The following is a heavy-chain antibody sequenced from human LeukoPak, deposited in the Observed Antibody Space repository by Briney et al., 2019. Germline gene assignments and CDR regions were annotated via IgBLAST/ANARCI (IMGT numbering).Heavy chain of an antibody. Sequence: QAGGSLRLSCAASGFTFSSYAMSWVRQAPGKGLEWVSAISGSGGGTYYADSVKGRFTISRDNSKNTLYLQMNSLRAEDTAVYYCARHTHNYYDSSGLHAFDYWGQGTLVTVSS. V-gene: IGHV3-23*01. CDR2: ISGSGGGT. CDR3: ARHTHNYYDSSGLHAFDY. J-gene: IGHJ4*02. D-gene: IGHD3-22*01. CDR1: GFTFSSYA.